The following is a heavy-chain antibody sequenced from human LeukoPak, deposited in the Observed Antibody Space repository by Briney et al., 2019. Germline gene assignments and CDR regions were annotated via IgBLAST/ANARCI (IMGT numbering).Heavy chain of an antibody. CDR2: ITSRSTYI. V-gene: IGHV3-21*01. D-gene: IGHD5-24*01. J-gene: IGHJ4*02. CDR3: AREGDGYNLLIY. Sequence: GGSLRLSCAASGFTFSSYSMNWVRQAPGKGLEWVSSITSRSTYIYYADSLKGRFTISRDNAKNSLYLQMNSLRAEDTAVYYCAREGDGYNLLIYWGQGTLVTVSS. CDR1: GFTFSSYS.